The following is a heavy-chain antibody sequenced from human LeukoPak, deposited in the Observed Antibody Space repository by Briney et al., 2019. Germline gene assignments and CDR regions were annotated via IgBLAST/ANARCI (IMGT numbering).Heavy chain of an antibody. Sequence: GASVKVSCKSSGYMFTSHGIHWLRQAPGQGLEWMGFINPSGSSAAYAQKFQGRLTMTRDMFTSTDYMELTSLTSDDTAVYYCARDNSVGETAWWFDPWGQGTLVTVSS. CDR2: INPSGSSA. V-gene: IGHV1-46*01. D-gene: IGHD1-26*01. CDR1: GYMFTSHG. J-gene: IGHJ5*02. CDR3: ARDNSVGETAWWFDP.